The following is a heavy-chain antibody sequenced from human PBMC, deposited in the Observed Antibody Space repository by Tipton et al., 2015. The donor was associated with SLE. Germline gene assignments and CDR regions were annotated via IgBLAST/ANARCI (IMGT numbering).Heavy chain of an antibody. D-gene: IGHD5-18*01. CDR2: IYYSGST. CDR3: ARDYSYDAFDI. CDR1: GGSISSGGYY. J-gene: IGHJ3*02. V-gene: IGHV4-31*03. Sequence: TLSLTCTVSGGSISSGGYYWSWIRQHPGKGLEWIGYIYYSGSTYYNPSLKGRVTISVDTSKNQFSLKLSSVTAADTAVYYCARDYSYDAFDIWSQGTMVTVSS.